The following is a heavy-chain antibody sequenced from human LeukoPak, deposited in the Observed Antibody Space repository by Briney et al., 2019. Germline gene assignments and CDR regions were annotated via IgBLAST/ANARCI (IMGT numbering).Heavy chain of an antibody. D-gene: IGHD1-26*01. CDR3: ARDPSGSYGFDY. V-gene: IGHV3-53*01. Sequence: GGSLXLSCAASGLTVSSNYMSWVRQAPGKGREXVSVIYPGGSTYYADSVKGRFSISRDNSKNTLYLQMNSLRAEDTAVYYCARDPSGSYGFDYWGQGTLVTVSP. J-gene: IGHJ4*02. CDR1: GLTVSSNY. CDR2: IYPGGST.